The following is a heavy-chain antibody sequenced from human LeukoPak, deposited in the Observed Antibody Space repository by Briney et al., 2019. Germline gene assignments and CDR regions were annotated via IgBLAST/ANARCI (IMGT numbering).Heavy chain of an antibody. V-gene: IGHV1-18*01. Sequence: GASVKLSCKASGYTFTSYGISWVRQSPGQGLEWMGWISAYNGNTNYAQKLQGRVTMTTYTSTRTAYMELRSLRSDDTAVYYCARGRDSSGSINFDYWGQGTLVTVSS. CDR2: ISAYNGNT. J-gene: IGHJ4*02. D-gene: IGHD3-22*01. CDR3: ARGRDSSGSINFDY. CDR1: GYTFTSYG.